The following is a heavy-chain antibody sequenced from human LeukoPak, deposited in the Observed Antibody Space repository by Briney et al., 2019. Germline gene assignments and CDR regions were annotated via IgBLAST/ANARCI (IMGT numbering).Heavy chain of an antibody. D-gene: IGHD3-9*01. CDR1: GGTFSSYA. Sequence: SVKVSFKASGGTFSSYAISWVRQAPGQGLEWMGGIIPIFGTANYAQKFQGRVTITRDMSTSTAYMELSSLRSEDTAVYYCAATYYDILTGFDYWGQGTLVTVSS. CDR2: IIPIFGTA. J-gene: IGHJ4*02. V-gene: IGHV1-69*05. CDR3: AATYYDILTGFDY.